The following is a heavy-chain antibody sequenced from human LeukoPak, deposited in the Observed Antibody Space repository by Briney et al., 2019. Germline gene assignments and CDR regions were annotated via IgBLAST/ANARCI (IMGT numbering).Heavy chain of an antibody. Sequence: ASVKVSCKASGYTFTSYDINWVRQATGQGLEWMGWMNPNSGNTGYAQKFQGRVTITRNTSISTAYMELSSLRSDDTAVYYCARSEKAYCGGVCDNYHMDVWGKGTTVTVSS. D-gene: IGHD2-21*02. V-gene: IGHV1-8*03. J-gene: IGHJ6*03. CDR3: ARSEKAYCGGVCDNYHMDV. CDR2: MNPNSGNT. CDR1: GYTFTSYD.